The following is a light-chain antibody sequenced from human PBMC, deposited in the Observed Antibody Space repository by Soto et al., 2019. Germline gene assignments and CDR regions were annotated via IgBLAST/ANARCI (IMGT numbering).Light chain of an antibody. CDR1: SSDVGAYSY. CDR3: TSYAGSFYV. Sequence: QSVLTQPPSASGSPGQSVTISCTGTSSDVGAYSYVSWYQQHPGKAPKLMIYEVSKRPSGVPDRFSGSKSDNTASLTVSGLQAEDEADYYCTSYAGSFYVFGTGTKVTVL. CDR2: EVS. J-gene: IGLJ1*01. V-gene: IGLV2-8*01.